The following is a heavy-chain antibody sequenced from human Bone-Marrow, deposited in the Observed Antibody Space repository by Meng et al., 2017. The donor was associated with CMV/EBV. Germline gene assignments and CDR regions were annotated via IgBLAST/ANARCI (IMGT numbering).Heavy chain of an antibody. CDR2: AYYSGNT. CDR1: GGSISSSHHY. Sequence: SETLSLTCTVSGGSISSSHHYWGWIRQPPGKGLQWIGIAYYSGNTYYNPSLKSRVTISVDTSKNQFSLTLRSMTAADTAVYYCARVGTTRRIYGMDVWGQGTTVTVSS. J-gene: IGHJ6*02. D-gene: IGHD1-14*01. V-gene: IGHV4-39*07. CDR3: ARVGTTRRIYGMDV.